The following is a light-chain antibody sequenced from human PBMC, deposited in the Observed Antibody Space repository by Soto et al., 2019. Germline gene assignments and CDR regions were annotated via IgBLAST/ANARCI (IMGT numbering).Light chain of an antibody. J-gene: IGKJ2*01. Sequence: EIVMTQSPATLSVSPGERATLSCRASQSVSSNLAWYQQKPGQAPRLLIYGASTRATGIPARFSGSGSGTEFTLTIGSLQFEDFAVFYCQQYNNPMYTFGQGTKLEIK. V-gene: IGKV3-15*01. CDR2: GAS. CDR1: QSVSSN. CDR3: QQYNNPMYT.